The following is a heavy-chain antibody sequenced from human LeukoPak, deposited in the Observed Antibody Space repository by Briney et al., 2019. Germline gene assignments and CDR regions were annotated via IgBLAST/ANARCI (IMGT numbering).Heavy chain of an antibody. V-gene: IGHV1-2*02. CDR3: ARDTAPYYLDGSGYYLDY. CDR2: INPNSNST. D-gene: IGHD3-22*01. Sequence: ASVKVSCKASGYTFIDYYIHWVRQAPGQGLEWMGWINPNSNSTNYAKKFQGRVTLTWDTSISTVYMELSTMRSDDTAVYYCARDTAPYYLDGSGYYLDYWGQGTLVTVSS. CDR1: GYTFIDYY. J-gene: IGHJ4*02.